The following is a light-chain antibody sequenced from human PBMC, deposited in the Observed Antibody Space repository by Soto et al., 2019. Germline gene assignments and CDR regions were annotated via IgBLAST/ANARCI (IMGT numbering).Light chain of an antibody. CDR2: KAS. CDR3: QHYNSYSEA. V-gene: IGKV1-5*03. J-gene: IGKJ1*01. CDR1: QTISSW. Sequence: DIQMTQSPSTLSKYVGDRVTITCRASQTISSWLAWYQQKPGKAPKLLIYKASTLKSGVPSRFSGSGSGTEFTLTISSLQPDDFATYYCQHYNSYSEAFGQGTKVDI.